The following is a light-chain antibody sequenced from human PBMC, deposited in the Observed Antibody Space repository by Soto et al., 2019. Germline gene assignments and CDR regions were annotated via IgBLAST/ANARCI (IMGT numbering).Light chain of an antibody. Sequence: DIQMTQSPSTLSASVGDRVTITCRASQSISSWLAWYQQKPGKGPKLLIYDASSLESGVPSRFSGSGSGTEFALTISSLKPEDFATYYGQQYNSYYTFGQGTKLEIK. CDR1: QSISSW. CDR2: DAS. V-gene: IGKV1-5*01. CDR3: QQYNSYYT. J-gene: IGKJ2*01.